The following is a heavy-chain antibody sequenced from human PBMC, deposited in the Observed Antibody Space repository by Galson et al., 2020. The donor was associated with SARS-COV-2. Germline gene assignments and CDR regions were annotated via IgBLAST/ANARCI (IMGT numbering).Heavy chain of an antibody. J-gene: IGHJ4*02. CDR1: AFTFSRYA. D-gene: IGHD3-10*01. CDR2: ISYDGSNK. CDR3: ASLITMVRGVINS. Sequence: GGPLRLSCAASAFTFSRYAMHWVRQAPGKGLEWVAVISYDGSNKYYADSVKGRFTISRDNSKNTLYLQMNSLRAEDTAVYYCASLITMVRGVINSWGQGTLVTVSS. V-gene: IGHV3-30*04.